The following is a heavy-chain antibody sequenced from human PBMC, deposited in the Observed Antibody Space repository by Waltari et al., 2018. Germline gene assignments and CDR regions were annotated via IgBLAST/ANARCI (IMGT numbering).Heavy chain of an antibody. V-gene: IGHV4-61*02. Sequence: QVQLQESGPGLVKPSQTLSLTCTVSGGSISSGSYYWSWIRQPAGKGLEWIGRIYTSGSTNYNPSRKSRVTISVDTSKNQFSLKLSSVTAADTAVYYCARSGYDYGFAFDIWGQGTMVTVSS. CDR2: IYTSGST. J-gene: IGHJ3*02. CDR3: ARSGYDYGFAFDI. CDR1: GGSISSGSYY. D-gene: IGHD5-12*01.